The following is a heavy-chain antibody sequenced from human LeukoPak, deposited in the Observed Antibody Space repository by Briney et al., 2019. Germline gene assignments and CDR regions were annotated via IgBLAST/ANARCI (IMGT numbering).Heavy chain of an antibody. Sequence: SETLSLTCTVSGGSISSYYWSWIRQPPGKGLEWIGYIYTSGSTNYNPSLKSRVTMSVDTSKNQFSLKLSSVTAADTAVYYCASTALTYDYVWGSFRPFQHWGQGTLVTVSS. V-gene: IGHV4-4*08. D-gene: IGHD3-16*01. CDR3: ASTALTYDYVWGSFRPFQH. J-gene: IGHJ1*01. CDR1: GGSISSYY. CDR2: IYTSGST.